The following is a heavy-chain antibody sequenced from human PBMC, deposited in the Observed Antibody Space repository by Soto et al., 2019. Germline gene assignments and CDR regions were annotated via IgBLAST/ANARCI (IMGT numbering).Heavy chain of an antibody. Sequence: QLQLQESGSGLVKPSQTLSLTCAVSGASISSGGSSWSWIRQAPGTGLEWIGYIYHSGITNYNPSLKSRVTISVDKSQNQVSLSRSFVTAADTAVYYCARGLAVRGSYGLDVWGQGTTVTVSS. J-gene: IGHJ6*02. CDR3: ARGLAVRGSYGLDV. D-gene: IGHD3-10*01. CDR1: GASISSGGSS. V-gene: IGHV4-30-2*01. CDR2: IYHSGIT.